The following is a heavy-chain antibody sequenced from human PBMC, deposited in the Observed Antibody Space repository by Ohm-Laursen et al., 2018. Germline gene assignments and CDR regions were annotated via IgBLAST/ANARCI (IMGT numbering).Heavy chain of an antibody. Sequence: GSLRLSCAASGFTFDDHYMGWVRQAPGKGLELVTRSRDKANSYTTAYVASVKGRFSISRDDSENSLYLQMNSLKTEDTAVYYCARTRNFQPYDVWGQGTMVIVSS. D-gene: IGHD2/OR15-2a*01. V-gene: IGHV3-72*01. J-gene: IGHJ3*01. CDR1: GFTFDDHY. CDR3: ARTRNFQPYDV. CDR2: SRDKANSYTT.